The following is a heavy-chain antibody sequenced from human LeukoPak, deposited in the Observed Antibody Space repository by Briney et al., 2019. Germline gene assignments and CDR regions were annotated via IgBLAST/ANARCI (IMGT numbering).Heavy chain of an antibody. CDR3: ASDRTMITVTSGQSWDDP. CDR1: GYSLTALA. CDR2: FDPDDGAR. Sequence: ASVKVSCKVSGYSLTALAIHWVRQAPGKGLEWMGRFDPDDGARIYSQRFQDRFLMTEDPSSDTAYMELSGLRSEDTAVYFCASDRTMITVTSGQSWDDPWGQGTLVTVSS. J-gene: IGHJ5*02. D-gene: IGHD1-20*01. V-gene: IGHV1-24*01.